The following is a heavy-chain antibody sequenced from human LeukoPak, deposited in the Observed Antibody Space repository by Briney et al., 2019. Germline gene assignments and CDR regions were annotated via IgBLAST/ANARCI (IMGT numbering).Heavy chain of an antibody. CDR2: IHPGGST. CDR3: ARAPDRIRFDP. D-gene: IGHD1-14*01. CDR1: GGSLRADF. Sequence: SETPSLTCAVYGGSLRADFWSWIRQPPGKGLEWIGDIHPGGSTKYKPSLESRVTISVDTSKNQFSLRLTSVTAADTAVYYCARAPDRIRFDPWGQGALVTVSS. V-gene: IGHV4-34*01. J-gene: IGHJ5*02.